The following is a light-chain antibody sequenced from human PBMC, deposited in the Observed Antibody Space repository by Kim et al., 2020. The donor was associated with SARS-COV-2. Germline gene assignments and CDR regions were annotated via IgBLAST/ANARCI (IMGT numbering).Light chain of an antibody. J-gene: IGKJ3*01. CDR2: GAS. Sequence: SPGERATLSCRASQSVSSSYLVWYQQKPGQAPRLLIYGASSRATGIPDRFSGSGSGTDFTLTISRLEPEDFAVYYCQQYGSSLFTFGPGTKVDIK. CDR1: QSVSSSY. V-gene: IGKV3-20*01. CDR3: QQYGSSLFT.